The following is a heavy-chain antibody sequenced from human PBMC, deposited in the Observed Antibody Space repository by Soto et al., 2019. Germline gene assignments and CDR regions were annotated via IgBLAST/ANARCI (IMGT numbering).Heavy chain of an antibody. Sequence: QVQLVESGGGVVQPGRSLRLSCAASGFTFRGYGMHWVRQAPGRGLEWVALISYDGNNKFYADSVKGRFTISRDRSKTTAYLQMNNLRAEDTAVYYCARDHWDCSGGGCNPHQLNFFAMDVWGQGTTVTVSS. V-gene: IGHV3-30*03. CDR2: ISYDGNNK. CDR3: ARDHWDCSGGGCNPHQLNFFAMDV. D-gene: IGHD2-15*01. CDR1: GFTFRGYG. J-gene: IGHJ6*02.